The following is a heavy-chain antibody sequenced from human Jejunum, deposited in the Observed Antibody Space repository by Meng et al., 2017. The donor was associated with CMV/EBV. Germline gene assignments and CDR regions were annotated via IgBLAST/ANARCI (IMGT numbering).Heavy chain of an antibody. CDR2: VYYAGGST. CDR3: ARVPAKLSSGRSSCYFDS. Sequence: TYFWTWFLQPPGQGLGWLGYVYYAGGSTNSNPSLTSRVTISVDSPANQFSLKLTSVTAADTAVYYCARVPAKLSSGRSSCYFDSWGQGTLVTVSS. D-gene: IGHD6-6*01. V-gene: IGHV4-59*01. CDR1: TYF. J-gene: IGHJ4*02.